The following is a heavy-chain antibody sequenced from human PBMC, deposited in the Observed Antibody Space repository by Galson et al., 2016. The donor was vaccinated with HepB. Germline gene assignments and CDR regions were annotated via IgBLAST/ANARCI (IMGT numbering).Heavy chain of an antibody. D-gene: IGHD1-26*01. V-gene: IGHV3-7*03. CDR2: IKQDGSQK. J-gene: IGHJ4*02. CDR3: AKAVGGSSVSLPDY. CDR1: GFTSSTYW. Sequence: SLRLSCAASGFTSSTYWVNWVRQAPGKGLEWVAGIKQDGSQKFSVDSVKGRFTISRENSYNTLYLQMKSLRPDDTAVYYCAKAVGGSSVSLPDYWGQGALVTVSS.